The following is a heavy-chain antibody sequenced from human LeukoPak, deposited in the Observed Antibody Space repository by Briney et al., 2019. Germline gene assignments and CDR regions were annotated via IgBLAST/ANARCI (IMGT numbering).Heavy chain of an antibody. J-gene: IGHJ4*02. CDR2: INTNTGNP. D-gene: IGHD3-10*01. V-gene: IGHV7-4-1*02. Sequence: ASVKVSCKASGYTFTSYAMNWVRQAPGPGREWLGWINTNTGNPTYAQGFTGRFVFSLDTSVSTAYLQITSLKADDTAAYYCVRGTPTPGMDYWGQGTQVTVSS. CDR3: VRGTPTPGMDY. CDR1: GYTFTSYA.